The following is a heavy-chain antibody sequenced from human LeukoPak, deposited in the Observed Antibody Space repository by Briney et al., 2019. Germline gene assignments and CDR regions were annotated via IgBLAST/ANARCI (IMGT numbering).Heavy chain of an antibody. D-gene: IGHD3-22*01. CDR2: AYHDGYYGNSQ. V-gene: IGHV3-33*01. J-gene: IGHJ1*01. CDR1: GFTFSSYG. CDR3: ATGSGYYYGH. Sequence: GRSLRLSCIASGFTFSSYGMHWVRQAPGKGLGWVAVAYHDGYYGNSQYYADSVKGRFTISRDNSEKTLYLQMSSLRAEDTAVYYCATGSGYYYGHWGQGTLVSVSS.